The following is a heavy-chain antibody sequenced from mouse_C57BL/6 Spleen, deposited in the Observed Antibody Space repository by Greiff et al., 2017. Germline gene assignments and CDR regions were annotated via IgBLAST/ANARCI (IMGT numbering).Heavy chain of an antibody. D-gene: IGHD1-1*01. J-gene: IGHJ1*03. CDR2: ISYDGSN. CDR1: GYSITSGYY. V-gene: IGHV3-6*01. Sequence: EVQLVESGPGLVKPSQSLSLTCSVTGYSITSGYYWNWLRQFPGNKLEWMGYISYDGSNNYNPSRKNRISITRDTSKSQFFLKLNSVTTEDTAPYYCARNYGSSWVYLYFDVWGTGATVTVSS. CDR3: ARNYGSSWVYLYFDV.